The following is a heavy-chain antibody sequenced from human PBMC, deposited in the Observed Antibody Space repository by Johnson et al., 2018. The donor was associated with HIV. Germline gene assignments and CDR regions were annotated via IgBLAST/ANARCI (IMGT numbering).Heavy chain of an antibody. V-gene: IGHV3-66*01. D-gene: IGHD4-17*01. CDR3: AREVDYAVNTQHLDAFDI. J-gene: IGHJ3*02. Sequence: VQLVESGGGLVQPGGSLRLSCAASGITVSTNYMSWVRQAPGKGLEWVSLIFTIGDTSYADSVKGRFTISRDNSKNTLYLQMNSLRAEDTAVYYCAREVDYAVNTQHLDAFDIWGQGTMVTVSS. CDR2: IFTIGDT. CDR1: GITVSTNY.